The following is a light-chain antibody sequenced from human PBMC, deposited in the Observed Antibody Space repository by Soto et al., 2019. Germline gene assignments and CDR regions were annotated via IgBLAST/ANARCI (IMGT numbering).Light chain of an antibody. CDR1: QNVKKY. CDR2: DAS. V-gene: IGKV3-11*01. Sequence: EIVLTQSPATLSLSPGERATLSCRASQNVKKYLAWYQQKPGQAPRLLIYDASNRATGIPARFSGSGSGTDFTLTISSLEPEDFAVYYCKQRNNWPPFTFGPGTKVDIK. J-gene: IGKJ3*01. CDR3: KQRNNWPPFT.